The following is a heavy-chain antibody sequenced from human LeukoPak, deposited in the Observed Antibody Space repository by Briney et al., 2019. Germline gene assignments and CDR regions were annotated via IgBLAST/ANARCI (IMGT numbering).Heavy chain of an antibody. V-gene: IGHV3-23*01. CDR2: ISGSGATT. CDR3: AKPFTYGSGSSLQTFDS. Sequence: PGESLRLSCAVSGFTFNNYVMSWVRQAPGKGLEWVSAISGSGATTHYTDSVRGRFTISRDNSKNTLYLQMNSLRVEDTAVYYCAKPFTYGSGSSLQTFDSWGQGILVTVSS. J-gene: IGHJ4*02. CDR1: GFTFNNYV. D-gene: IGHD3-10*01.